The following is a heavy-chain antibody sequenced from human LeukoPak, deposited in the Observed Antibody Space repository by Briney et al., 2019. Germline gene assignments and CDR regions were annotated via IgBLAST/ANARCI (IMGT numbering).Heavy chain of an antibody. CDR3: ARPEALAEWSQFDY. Sequence: GGSLRLSCAASGFTFSSYWMHWVRQAPGKGLVWVSRINSDGSSTIYADSVEGRFTISRDNAKNTLYLQMNSLRAEDTAVYYCARPEALAEWSQFDYWGQGTLVTVSS. CDR2: INSDGSST. CDR1: GFTFSSYW. D-gene: IGHD2-8*01. V-gene: IGHV3-74*01. J-gene: IGHJ4*02.